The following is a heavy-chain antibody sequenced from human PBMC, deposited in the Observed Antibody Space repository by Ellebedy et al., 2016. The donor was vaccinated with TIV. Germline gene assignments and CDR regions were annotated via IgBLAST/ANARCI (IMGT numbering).Heavy chain of an antibody. CDR3: AREYGSGSYFSFYYHGMDV. CDR1: GYTFTTYS. J-gene: IGHJ6*02. D-gene: IGHD3-10*01. V-gene: IGHV1-18*01. Sequence: AASVKVSCQASGYTFTTYSISWVRQAPGQGLEWMGWISVYNGNTNYAQKLQGRVTMTTDTSTSTAYMELRSLRSDDTAVYYCAREYGSGSYFSFYYHGMDVWGQGTTVTVSS. CDR2: ISVYNGNT.